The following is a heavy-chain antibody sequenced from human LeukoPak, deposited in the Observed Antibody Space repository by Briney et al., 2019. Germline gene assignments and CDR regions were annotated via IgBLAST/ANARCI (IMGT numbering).Heavy chain of an antibody. V-gene: IGHV4-30-2*01. CDR3: AREERAFDI. CDR1: GGSISSGGYS. J-gene: IGHJ3*02. CDR2: IYHSGST. Sequence: SETLSHTCAVSGGSISSGGYSWSWIRQPPGKGLEWIGYIYHSGSTYYNPSLKSRVTISVDRSKNQFSPKLSSVTAADTAVYYCAREERAFDIWGQGTMVTVSS.